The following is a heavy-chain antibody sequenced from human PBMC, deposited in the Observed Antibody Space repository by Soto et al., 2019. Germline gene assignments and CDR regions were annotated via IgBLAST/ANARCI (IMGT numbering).Heavy chain of an antibody. V-gene: IGHV4-30-4*01. D-gene: IGHD6-6*01. CDR1: GGSISSGDYY. Sequence: QVQLQESGPGLVKPSQTLSLTCTVSGGSISSGDYYWSWIRQPPGQGLEWIGYIYYSGSTYYNPSLKSRVTIPVDPSNNQFSLKPSSVTAADTAVYYCDRERPDGARLDPWGQGTMVIVSS. J-gene: IGHJ5*02. CDR3: DRERPDGARLDP. CDR2: IYYSGST.